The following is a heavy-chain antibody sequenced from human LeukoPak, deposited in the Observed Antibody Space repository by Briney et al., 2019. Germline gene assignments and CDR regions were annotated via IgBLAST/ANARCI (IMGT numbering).Heavy chain of an antibody. V-gene: IGHV3-11*01. D-gene: IGHD1-26*01. CDR3: ARGGSYLSAFDI. CDR1: GFTFSDYY. CDR2: ISSSGTII. J-gene: IGHJ3*02. Sequence: GGSLRLSCTASGFTFSDYYMSWIRQAPGKGLEWVSYISSSGTIIYYADSVKGRFTISRDNTKNSLFLQMNSLRAEDTAVYYCARGGSYLSAFDIWGQGTMVTVSS.